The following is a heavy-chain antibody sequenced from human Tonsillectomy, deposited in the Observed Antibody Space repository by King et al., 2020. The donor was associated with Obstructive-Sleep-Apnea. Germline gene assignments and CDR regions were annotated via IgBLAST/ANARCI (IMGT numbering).Heavy chain of an antibody. CDR1: GFTFSSYG. D-gene: IGHD3-10*01. CDR3: AKNLGVRGAMGPYIY. J-gene: IGHJ4*02. Sequence: VQLVESGGGVVQPGRSLRLSCAASGFTFSSYGMHWVRQAPGKGLEWVAVISYDGSNKYYADSVKGRFTISRDKSKNTLYLKMNSLRAEETAVYYCAKNLGVRGAMGPYIYWGQGTLVTVSS. V-gene: IGHV3-30*18. CDR2: ISYDGSNK.